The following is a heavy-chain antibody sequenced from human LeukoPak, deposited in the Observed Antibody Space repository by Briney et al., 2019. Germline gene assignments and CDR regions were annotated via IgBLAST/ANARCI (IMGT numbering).Heavy chain of an antibody. V-gene: IGHV3-53*01. D-gene: IGHD4-11*01. Sequence: PGGSLRLSCAASGFTVSNNYMSWVRQAPGKGLEWVSVIYSGGSTHYADSVNGRFTISRDDFLNVVYLQMNSLTVEDTAVYYCTTRLQHHFDYWGQGTQVTVSS. CDR3: TTRLQHHFDY. CDR1: GFTVSNNY. J-gene: IGHJ4*02. CDR2: IYSGGST.